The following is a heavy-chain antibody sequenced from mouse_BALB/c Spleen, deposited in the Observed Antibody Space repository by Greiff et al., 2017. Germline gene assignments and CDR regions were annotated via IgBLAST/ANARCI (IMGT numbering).Heavy chain of an antibody. CDR3: ARRYGYLYAMDY. D-gene: IGHD2-2*01. V-gene: IGHV14-1*02. CDR2: IDPENGNT. J-gene: IGHJ4*01. CDR1: GFNIKDYY. Sequence: EVKLQQSGAELVRPGALVKLSCKASGFNIKDYYMHWVKQRPEQGLEWIGWIDPENGNTIYDPKFQGKASITADTSSNTAYLQLSSLTSEDTAVYYCARRYGYLYAMDYWGQGTSVTVSS.